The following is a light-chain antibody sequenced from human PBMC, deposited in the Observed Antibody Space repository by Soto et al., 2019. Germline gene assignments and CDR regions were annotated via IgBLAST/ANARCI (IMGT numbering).Light chain of an antibody. Sequence: QSVLTQPPSVSGAPGQRVTISCTGRSSNIGSGYDVHWYRQLPGAAPKLLIYGNNNRPSGVPDRFSGSKSGTSASLAITGLQAEDEADYYCQSYDRSLSVVFGGGTKLTVL. V-gene: IGLV1-40*01. CDR3: QSYDRSLSVV. CDR1: SSNIGSGYD. CDR2: GNN. J-gene: IGLJ2*01.